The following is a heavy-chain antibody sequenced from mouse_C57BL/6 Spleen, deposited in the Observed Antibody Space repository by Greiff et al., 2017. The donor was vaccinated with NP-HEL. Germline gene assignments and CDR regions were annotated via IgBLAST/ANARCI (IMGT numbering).Heavy chain of an antibody. D-gene: IGHD1-1*01. V-gene: IGHV1-69*01. CDR3: ARIGNYYGSSYCDY. CDR2: IDPSDSYT. Sequence: VQLQQPGAELVMPGASVKLSCKASGYTFTSYWMHWVKQRPGQGLEWIGEIDPSDSYTNYNQKFKGKSTLTVDKSSSTAYMQLSSLTSEDSAVYYCARIGNYYGSSYCDYWGQGTTLTVSS. J-gene: IGHJ2*01. CDR1: GYTFTSYW.